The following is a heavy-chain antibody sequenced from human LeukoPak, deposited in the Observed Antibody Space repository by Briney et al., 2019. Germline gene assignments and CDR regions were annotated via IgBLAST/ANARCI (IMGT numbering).Heavy chain of an antibody. CDR2: ISSSGSTI. J-gene: IGHJ6*04. CDR1: GFTFSTYA. Sequence: GGSLRLSCAASGFTFSTYAVSWVRQAPGKGLEWVSYISSSGSTIYYADSVKGRFTISRDNAKNSLYLQMNSLRAEDTAVYYCAELGITMIGGVWGKGTTVTISS. V-gene: IGHV3-48*03. CDR3: AELGITMIGGV. D-gene: IGHD3-10*02.